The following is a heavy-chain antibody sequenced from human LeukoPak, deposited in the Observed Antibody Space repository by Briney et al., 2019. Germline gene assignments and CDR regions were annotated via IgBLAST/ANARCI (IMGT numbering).Heavy chain of an antibody. J-gene: IGHJ3*02. CDR1: GFTFSSYA. Sequence: GGSLRLSCAASGFTFSSYAMSWVRQAPGKGLEWVSAISGSGGSTYYADSVKGRFTISRDNSKNTLYLQMNSLRAEDTVVYYCAKSSSFTYDAFDIWGQGTMVTVSS. V-gene: IGHV3-23*01. CDR2: ISGSGGST. CDR3: AKSSSFTYDAFDI. D-gene: IGHD6-6*01.